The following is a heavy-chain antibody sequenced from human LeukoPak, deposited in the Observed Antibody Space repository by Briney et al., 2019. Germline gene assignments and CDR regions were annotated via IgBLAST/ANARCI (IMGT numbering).Heavy chain of an antibody. CDR2: ITKTGSTT. Sequence: PGGSLRLSCAAYGYTFTDHDMFGVRQAPGKGLEWFSTITKTGSTTYYADSVKGRFTISRDIAKNSVFLHMNSLRAEDTAMYYCGKNIDYWGQGTLVTVSS. CDR1: GYTFTDHD. J-gene: IGHJ4*02. CDR3: GKNIDY. V-gene: IGHV3-21*06.